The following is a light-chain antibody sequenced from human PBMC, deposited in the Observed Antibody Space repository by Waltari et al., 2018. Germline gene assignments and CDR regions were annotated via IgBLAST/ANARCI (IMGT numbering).Light chain of an antibody. CDR2: EVT. CDR3: CSYAGFGIYV. Sequence: QSGLTQPASVSGSPGQSIPISCTGTSRDVGNSNLVSWYQQYPGKAPKLMVYEVTKRASGVSDRFSGSKSGNTASLTIYGLQSEDEADYYCCSYAGFGIYVFGTGTKVTVL. J-gene: IGLJ1*01. V-gene: IGLV2-23*02. CDR1: SRDVGNSNL.